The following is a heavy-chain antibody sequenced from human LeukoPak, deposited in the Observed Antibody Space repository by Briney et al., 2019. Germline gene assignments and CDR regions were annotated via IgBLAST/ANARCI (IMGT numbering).Heavy chain of an antibody. CDR1: GYSISRGHY. Sequence: SETLSLTCAVSGYSISRGHYWGWIRQPPGKGLEWIGSIGHSGTTYYNPSLKSRVSISVDMSKNQFSLNLSSVTAADTAVYYCARDIVPGHFDYWGQGTLVTVSS. J-gene: IGHJ4*02. V-gene: IGHV4-38-2*02. CDR3: ARDIVPGHFDY. CDR2: IGHSGTT. D-gene: IGHD3-16*02.